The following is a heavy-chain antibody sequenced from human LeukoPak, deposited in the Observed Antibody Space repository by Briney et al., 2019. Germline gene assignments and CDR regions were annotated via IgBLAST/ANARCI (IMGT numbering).Heavy chain of an antibody. J-gene: IGHJ4*02. D-gene: IGHD3-9*01. CDR1: GFTLSSYW. Sequence: GGSLRLSCVASGFTLSSYWMSWVRPAPGKGLGWGANKKQNGSEKYYVDSVKGRFTISRDNAKNSLYLQMNSLRAEDTAVYYCARDPYYDILTGSADYFDYWGQGTLVTVSS. CDR3: ARDPYYDILTGSADYFDY. V-gene: IGHV3-7*01. CDR2: KKQNGSEK.